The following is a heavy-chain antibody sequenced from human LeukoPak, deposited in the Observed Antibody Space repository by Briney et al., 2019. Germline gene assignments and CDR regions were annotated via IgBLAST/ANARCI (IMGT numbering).Heavy chain of an antibody. Sequence: GGSLRLSCEVSGFTLSSYWMNWVRQAPGKGLEWVSYISSSGSTIYYADSVKGRFTISRDNAKNSLYLQMNSLRAEDTAVYYCAELGITMIGGVWGKGTTVTISS. CDR3: AELGITMIGGV. CDR2: ISSSGSTI. D-gene: IGHD3-10*02. J-gene: IGHJ6*04. V-gene: IGHV3-48*04. CDR1: GFTLSSYW.